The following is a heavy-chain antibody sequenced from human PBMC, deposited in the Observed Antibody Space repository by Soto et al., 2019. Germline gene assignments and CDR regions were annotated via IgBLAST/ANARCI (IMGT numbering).Heavy chain of an antibody. CDR2: ISAYNGNT. J-gene: IGHJ6*03. CDR1: GYTFTSYG. D-gene: IGHD3-9*01. Sequence: ASVKVSCKASGYTFTSYGISWVRQAPGQGLEWMGWISAYNGNTNYAQKLQGRVTMTTDTSTSTAYMELRSLRSDDTAVYYCARVGYDILLYYYMDVWGKGTTVTVSS. CDR3: ARVGYDILLYYYMDV. V-gene: IGHV1-18*01.